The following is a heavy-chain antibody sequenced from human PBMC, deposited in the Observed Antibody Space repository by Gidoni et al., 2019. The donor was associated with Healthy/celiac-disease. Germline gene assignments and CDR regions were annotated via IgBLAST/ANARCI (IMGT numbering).Heavy chain of an antibody. D-gene: IGHD1-26*01. Sequence: QVQLQQWGPGLLQPSASLSLTCAVYGGSFSGYYWSWIRQPPGKGLEWIGEINHRGSTNYNPSHKSRVTISEDTSKNQFSLKLSSVTAADTAVYYCARGRRVGAMGWFDPWGQGTLVTVSS. J-gene: IGHJ5*02. CDR3: ARGRRVGAMGWFDP. CDR1: GGSFSGYY. V-gene: IGHV4-34*01. CDR2: INHRGST.